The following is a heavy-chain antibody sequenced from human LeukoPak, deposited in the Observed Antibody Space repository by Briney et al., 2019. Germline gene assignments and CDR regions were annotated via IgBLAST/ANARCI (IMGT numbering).Heavy chain of an antibody. V-gene: IGHV4-59*08. CDR2: VYSSGST. D-gene: IGHD2-21*02. Sequence: PSETLSLTCTVSGGSISSYYWSWVRQPPGKGLEWIGYVYSSGSTNYNPSLKSRVTISVDTSKNQFSLKLSSVTAADTAVYYCARRGRVVVTSKGDGLDIWGQGTLVTVSS. CDR1: GGSISSYY. CDR3: ARRGRVVVTSKGDGLDI. J-gene: IGHJ3*02.